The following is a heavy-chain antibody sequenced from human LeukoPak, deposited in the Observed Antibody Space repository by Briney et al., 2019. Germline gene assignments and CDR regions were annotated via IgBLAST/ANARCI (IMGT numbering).Heavy chain of an antibody. Sequence: GGSLRLSCAASGFTFSSYWMSWVRQAPGKGLEWVANIKQDGSEKYYVDSVKGRFTISRDNAKNSLYLQMNSLRAEDTAVYYCANLSPRVRSGYEEKKGSGAFDIWGQGTMVTVSS. CDR3: ANLSPRVRSGYEEKKGSGAFDI. J-gene: IGHJ3*02. CDR1: GFTFSSYW. CDR2: IKQDGSEK. V-gene: IGHV3-7*03. D-gene: IGHD5-12*01.